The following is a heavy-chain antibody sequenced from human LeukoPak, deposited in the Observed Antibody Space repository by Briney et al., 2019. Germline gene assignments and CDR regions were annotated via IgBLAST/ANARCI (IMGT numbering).Heavy chain of an antibody. V-gene: IGHV3-23*01. CDR3: AKDPWPLEGNLDY. J-gene: IGHJ4*02. CDR2: ISGSGGST. CDR1: GFTFSSYA. Sequence: GGSLRLSCAASGFTFSSYAMSWVRQAPGKGLEWVSAISGSGGSTYYADSVKGRFTISRDNSKNTLYLQMSSLRAEDTAVYYCAKDPWPLEGNLDYWGQGNLVTVSS. D-gene: IGHD1-1*01.